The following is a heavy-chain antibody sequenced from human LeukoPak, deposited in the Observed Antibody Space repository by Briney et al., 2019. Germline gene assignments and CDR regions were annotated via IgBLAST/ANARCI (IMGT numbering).Heavy chain of an antibody. V-gene: IGHV3-21*01. Sequence: GGSLRLSCAASGFTFSSYSMNWVRQAPGKGLEWVSSISSSSSYIYYADSVKGRFTISRDNAKNSLYLQMNSLRAEDTAVYYCARHLPSTYYYDRSAYPPDDYWGQGTLVTVSS. CDR3: ARHLPSTYYYDRSAYPPDDY. CDR1: GFTFSSYS. D-gene: IGHD3-22*01. CDR2: ISSSSSYI. J-gene: IGHJ4*02.